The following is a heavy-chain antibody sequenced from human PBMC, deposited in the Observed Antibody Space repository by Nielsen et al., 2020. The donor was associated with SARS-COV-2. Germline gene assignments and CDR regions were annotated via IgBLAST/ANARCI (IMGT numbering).Heavy chain of an antibody. CDR3: ARLDYYGSGAFDY. Sequence: GGSLRLSCAASGFTFSSYEMNWVRQAPGKGLEWVSYISSSGSTIYYADSVKGRFTISRDNAKNPLYLQMNSLRAEDTAVYYCARLDYYGSGAFDYWCQGTLVTVSS. V-gene: IGHV3-48*03. D-gene: IGHD3-10*01. CDR1: GFTFSSYE. J-gene: IGHJ4*02. CDR2: ISSSGSTI.